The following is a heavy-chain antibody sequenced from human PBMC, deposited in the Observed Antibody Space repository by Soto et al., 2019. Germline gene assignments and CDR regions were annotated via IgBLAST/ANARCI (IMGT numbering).Heavy chain of an antibody. V-gene: IGHV6-1*01. D-gene: IGHD6-13*01. CDR2: TYYRSKWYN. CDR1: GDSVSSNSAA. CDR3: ARELVYSSSWSYGMDV. Sequence: SQTLSLPCAISGDSVSSNSAAWNWIRQSPSRGLEWLGRTYYRSKWYNDYAVSVKSRITINPDTSKNQFSLQLNSVTPEDTAVYYCARELVYSSSWSYGMDVWGQGTTVTVSS. J-gene: IGHJ6*02.